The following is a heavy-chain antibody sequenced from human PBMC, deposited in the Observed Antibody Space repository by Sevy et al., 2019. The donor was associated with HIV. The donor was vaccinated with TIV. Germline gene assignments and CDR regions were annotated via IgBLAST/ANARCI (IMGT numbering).Heavy chain of an antibody. CDR2: ISGSSAYI. D-gene: IGHD3-22*01. CDR3: ARQYYYDTSGYYAGPMDV. V-gene: IGHV3-21*01. J-gene: IGHJ6*02. CDR1: GFTFSTYS. Sequence: GGSLRLSCAVSGFTFSTYSMTWVRQAPGKGLEWVSSISGSSAYIHYADSLKGRFTISRDNAKNSVFLQMNSLRAEDMAVYYCARQYYYDTSGYYAGPMDVWGQGTTVTVSS.